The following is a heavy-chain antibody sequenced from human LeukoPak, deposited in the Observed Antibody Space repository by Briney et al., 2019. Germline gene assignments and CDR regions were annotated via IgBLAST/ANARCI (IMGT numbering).Heavy chain of an antibody. CDR1: GFTFSSYW. CDR3: AREVGRWYQNAFDI. J-gene: IGHJ3*02. D-gene: IGHD6-13*01. Sequence: GGSLRLSCAASGFTFSSYWMHWVRQAPGKGLVWVSRINSDGSSTSYADSVKGRFTISRDNAKNTLYLQMNSLRPEDTAVYYCAREVGRWYQNAFDIRGQGTMVTVSS. CDR2: INSDGSST. V-gene: IGHV3-74*01.